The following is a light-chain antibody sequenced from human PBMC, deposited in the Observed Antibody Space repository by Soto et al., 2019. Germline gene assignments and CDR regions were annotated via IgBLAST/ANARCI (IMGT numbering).Light chain of an antibody. V-gene: IGKV1-39*01. CDR2: AAS. J-gene: IGKJ2*01. CDR1: QSISTY. Sequence: DIQMTQSPSSLSASVGDKVTITCRASQSISTYLNWYQQKPGKAPKLLIFAASSLQSGVPSRFSGSGSGTDFTLTISGLQPEDVSTYFCQQSYSISPYTFGQGTKLGIK. CDR3: QQSYSISPYT.